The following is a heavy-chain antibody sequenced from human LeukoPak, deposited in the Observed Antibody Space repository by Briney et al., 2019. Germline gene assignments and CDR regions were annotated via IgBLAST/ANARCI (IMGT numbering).Heavy chain of an antibody. J-gene: IGHJ4*02. CDR3: ATIAGSSSY. CDR2: IYYTGST. D-gene: IGHD6-6*01. Sequence: ASETLSLTCTVSGGSFNAYYWAWFRQPPGKGLEWIGYIYYTGSTNSNPSLKSRVTIPVDTSKNQFSLKLSSVTAADTAVYYCATIAGSSSYWGQGTLVTVSS. CDR1: GGSFNAYY. V-gene: IGHV4-59*08.